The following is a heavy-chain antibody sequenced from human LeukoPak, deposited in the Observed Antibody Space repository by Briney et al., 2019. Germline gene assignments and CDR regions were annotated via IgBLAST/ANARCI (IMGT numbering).Heavy chain of an antibody. D-gene: IGHD2-21*01. CDR3: ARDSSEFRSLIPH. CDR1: GGTFSNYA. CDR2: IIPIFGTA. V-gene: IGHV1-69*13. Sequence: SVKVSCKASGGTFSNYAISWVRQAPGQGLEWMGGIIPIFGTANYAEKFRGRVTITADETTSTAYMELSRLKSEGTAVYYCARDSSEFRSLIPHWGQGTLVTVSS. J-gene: IGHJ1*01.